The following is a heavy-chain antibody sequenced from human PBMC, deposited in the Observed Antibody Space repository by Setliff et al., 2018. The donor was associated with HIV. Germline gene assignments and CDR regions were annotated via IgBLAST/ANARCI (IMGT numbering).Heavy chain of an antibody. V-gene: IGHV4-61*09. J-gene: IGHJ3*02. CDR2: IYTSGSA. CDR1: GGSMSGTFY. Sequence: PSETLSLTCSVSGGSMSGTFYWSWIRQPAGKGLEWIGHIYTSGSATFNPSLKSRVTISLDTSKNQFSLKLSSVTAADTAVYYCARVPLYCSGGKCFSISAFHIWGQGTTVTVSS. CDR3: ARVPLYCSGGKCFSISAFHI. D-gene: IGHD2-15*01.